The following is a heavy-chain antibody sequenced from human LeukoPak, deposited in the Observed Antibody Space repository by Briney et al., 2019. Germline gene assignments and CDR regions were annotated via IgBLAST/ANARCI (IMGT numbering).Heavy chain of an antibody. D-gene: IGHD3-22*01. V-gene: IGHV4-34*01. Sequence: PSETLSLTCAVYGGSFSGYYWSWIRQPPGKGLEWIGEINHSGSTNYNPSLKSRVTISVDTSKNQFSLKLSSVTAADTAVYYCARGCVSGWYYYDSSGYYYFDYWGQGTLVTVSS. CDR2: INHSGST. J-gene: IGHJ4*02. CDR3: ARGCVSGWYYYDSSGYYYFDY. CDR1: GGSFSGYY.